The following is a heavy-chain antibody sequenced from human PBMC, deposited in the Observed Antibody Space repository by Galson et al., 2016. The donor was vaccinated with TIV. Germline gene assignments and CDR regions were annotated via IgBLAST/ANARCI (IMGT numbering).Heavy chain of an antibody. CDR3: ARDPSPVTTSPFDI. V-gene: IGHV1-2*02. J-gene: IGHJ3*02. D-gene: IGHD4-17*01. CDR2: INPDRGDT. CDR1: GYTFTGYY. Sequence: SVKVSCKASGYTFTGYYMHWVRQAPGQGLEWMGWINPDRGDTNYSQKFQGRVTMTRDTSINTAYMELSNLKSDDTAAYYCARDPSPVTTSPFDIWGQGTMVTVSS.